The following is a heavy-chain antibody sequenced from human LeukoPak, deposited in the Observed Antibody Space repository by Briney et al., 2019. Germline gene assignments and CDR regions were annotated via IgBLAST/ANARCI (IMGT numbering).Heavy chain of an antibody. V-gene: IGHV3-23*01. Sequence: PGGSLRLSCAASGFTFSNYAMSWVRQAPGKGLEWVSGISGSGGNTYHADSVKGRFTISRDNSKNTLYLQMNSLRAEDTAVYYCAKRFFTMVRGVKGGFDYWGQGTLVTVSS. CDR1: GFTFSNYA. CDR2: ISGSGGNT. CDR3: AKRFFTMVRGVKGGFDY. J-gene: IGHJ4*02. D-gene: IGHD3-10*01.